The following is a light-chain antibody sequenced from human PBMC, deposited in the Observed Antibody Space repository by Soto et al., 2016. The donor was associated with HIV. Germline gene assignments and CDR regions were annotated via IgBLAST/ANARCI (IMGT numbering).Light chain of an antibody. CDR2: GEN. CDR1: SLREFY. J-gene: IGLJ2*01. Sequence: SSELTQDPAVSVALGQTVRITCQGDSLREFYATWYQQKPGQAPVLVIYGENSRPSGIPDRFSGSSSGNTASLTITGAQAEDEADYYCNSRDSSGNHVVFGGGTKLTVL. CDR3: NSRDSSGNHVV. V-gene: IGLV3-19*01.